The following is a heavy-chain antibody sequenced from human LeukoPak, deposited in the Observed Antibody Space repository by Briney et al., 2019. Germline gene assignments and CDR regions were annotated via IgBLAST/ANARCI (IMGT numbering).Heavy chain of an antibody. CDR3: AREGRGWFGELSPSYYYYYMDV. CDR2: INPNSGGT. CDR1: GYTFTGYY. J-gene: IGHJ6*03. V-gene: IGHV1-2*06. D-gene: IGHD3-10*01. Sequence: ASVKVSCKASGYTFTGYYMHWVRQAPGQGLEWMGRINPNSGGTNYAQKFQGRVTMTRDTSISTAYMELSRLRSDDTAVYYCAREGRGWFGELSPSYYYYYMDVWGKGTTATVSS.